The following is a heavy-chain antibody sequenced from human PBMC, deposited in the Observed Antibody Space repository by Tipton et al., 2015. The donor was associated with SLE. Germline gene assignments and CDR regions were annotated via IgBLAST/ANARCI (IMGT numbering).Heavy chain of an antibody. J-gene: IGHJ4*02. D-gene: IGHD2-15*01. CDR3: ARQTGLVASTLFRRSAGLYYFDY. Sequence: TLSLTCTVSGGSITTSSFLWGWIRQPPGKGLEWIGSIFYGGSTYYSPSLESRLTISLDTSRRQFSLRLSTVTAADTAVSDYARQTGLVASTLFRRSAGLYYFDYWGQGTPVTVSS. CDR2: IFYGGST. V-gene: IGHV4-39*07. CDR1: GGSITTSSFL.